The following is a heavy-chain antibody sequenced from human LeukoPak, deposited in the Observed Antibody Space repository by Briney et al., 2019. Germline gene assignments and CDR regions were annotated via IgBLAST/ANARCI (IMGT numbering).Heavy chain of an antibody. CDR3: TTVRYRSGFDP. CDR2: ISGSGNLI. D-gene: IGHD5-18*01. V-gene: IGHV3-48*03. CDR1: GFTFSLYE. J-gene: IGHJ5*02. Sequence: GGSLRLSCEASGFTFSLYEMNWVRQTPGKGLEWVSYISGSGNLIYYAESVKGRFTISRDNAKNSLYLQMNSLRAEDTAVYYCTTVRYRSGFDPWGQGTLVTVSS.